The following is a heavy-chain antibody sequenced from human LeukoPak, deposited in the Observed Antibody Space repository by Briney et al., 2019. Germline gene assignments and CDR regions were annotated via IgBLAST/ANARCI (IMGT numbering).Heavy chain of an antibody. V-gene: IGHV4-39*07. CDR1: GGSISSSYDQ. D-gene: IGHD1-26*01. Sequence: SETLSLTCAVSGGSISSSYDQWVWIRQPPGKGLEWIGSIYYSGSSYNSPSLKSRVTMSVDTSKNQFSLKLSSVTAADTAVYYCARDRQELFDYWGQGTLVTVSS. CDR2: IYYSGSS. CDR3: ARDRQELFDY. J-gene: IGHJ4*02.